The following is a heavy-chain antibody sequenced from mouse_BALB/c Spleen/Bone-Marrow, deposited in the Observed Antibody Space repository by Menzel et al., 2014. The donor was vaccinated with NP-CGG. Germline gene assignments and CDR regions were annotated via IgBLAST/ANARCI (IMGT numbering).Heavy chain of an antibody. CDR1: GFDFSRYW. V-gene: IGHV4-1*02. CDR3: SRLYYYGNFAY. D-gene: IGHD1-1*01. CDR2: INPDSSTI. Sequence: EVKVVDFGGGLVQPGGSLKLSCAASGFDFSRYWMSWVRQAPGKGLEWIGEINPDSSTINYTPSLKDKFIISRDNAKNTLYLQMSKVRSEDTALYYCSRLYYYGNFAYWGQGTLVTVSA. J-gene: IGHJ3*01.